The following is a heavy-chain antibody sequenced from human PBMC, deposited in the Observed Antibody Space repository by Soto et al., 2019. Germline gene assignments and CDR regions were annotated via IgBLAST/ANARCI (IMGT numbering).Heavy chain of an antibody. Sequence: GGSLRLSCAGTGLTFNKLAMSWVRQAPGKGLEWVSSINSGGGSTYYAESVKGRSTISRDISKNTLYLQMNSLRAEDTAVYYCAKDQGYYYGMDVWGQGTTVTVSS. J-gene: IGHJ6*02. V-gene: IGHV3-23*01. CDR2: INSGGGST. CDR1: GLTFNKLA. CDR3: AKDQGYYYGMDV.